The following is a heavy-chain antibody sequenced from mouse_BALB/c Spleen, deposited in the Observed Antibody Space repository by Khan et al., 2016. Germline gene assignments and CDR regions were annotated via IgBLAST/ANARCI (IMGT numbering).Heavy chain of an antibody. D-gene: IGHD1-1*01. V-gene: IGHV1-26*01. CDR3: LRDAMDY. CDR1: GYSFTGYY. Sequence: VQLKQSGPDLVKPGASVKISCKATGYSFTGYYIYWVKQSHGKSLEWIGRVNPNNGGTSYNQKFKGKAVLTIDKSSTTAYMELRSLTSEDSAVYYCLRDAMDYWGQGTSVTVSS. CDR2: VNPNNGGT. J-gene: IGHJ4*01.